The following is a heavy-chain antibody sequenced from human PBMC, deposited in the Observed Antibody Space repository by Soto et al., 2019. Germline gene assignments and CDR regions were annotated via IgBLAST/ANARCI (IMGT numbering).Heavy chain of an antibody. CDR2: ISSSSSYI. Sequence: PGGSLRLSCAASGFTFSSYSMNWVRQAPGKGLEWVSSISSSSSYIYYADSVKGRFTISRDNAKNSLYLQMNSLRAEDTAVYYCARDSDTAMAAPLDSWGQGTLVTVSS. D-gene: IGHD5-18*01. CDR1: GFTFSSYS. J-gene: IGHJ4*02. V-gene: IGHV3-21*01. CDR3: ARDSDTAMAAPLDS.